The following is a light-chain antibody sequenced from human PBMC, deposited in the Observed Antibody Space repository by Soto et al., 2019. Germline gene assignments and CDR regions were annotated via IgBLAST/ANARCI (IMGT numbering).Light chain of an antibody. J-gene: IGLJ1*01. CDR2: AVS. CDR1: NSDVGGYNY. V-gene: IGLV2-14*03. Sequence: QSVLTQPASVSGSPGQSITISCTGTNSDVGGYNYVSWYQQHPGKAPKLLIYAVSSRPSGLSNRFSGSKSGNTASLIISVLQAEYEADYYCASYTNSITYVFGSGTKLTVL. CDR3: ASYTNSITYV.